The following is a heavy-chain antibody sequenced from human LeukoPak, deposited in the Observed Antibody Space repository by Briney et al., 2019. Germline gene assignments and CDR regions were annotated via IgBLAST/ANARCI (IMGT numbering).Heavy chain of an antibody. CDR3: AREGWDPHWIETWFDP. D-gene: IGHD1-26*01. CDR2: IYSGGST. Sequence: GGSLRLSCSASWFTVSSNHMRWVRQAPGRGLEWVSVIYSGGSTYYADSVKGRFTISSDSSKNTLYLQLNSLRAEDTAVYYCAREGWDPHWIETWFDPWGQGTLVTVSS. V-gene: IGHV3-53*01. CDR1: WFTVSSNH. J-gene: IGHJ5*02.